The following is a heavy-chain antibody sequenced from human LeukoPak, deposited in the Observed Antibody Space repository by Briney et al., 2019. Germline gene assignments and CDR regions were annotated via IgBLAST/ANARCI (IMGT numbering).Heavy chain of an antibody. CDR3: ATGGSQAAAILDY. CDR1: GYTLTELS. J-gene: IGHJ4*02. V-gene: IGHV1-24*01. CDR2: FDPEDGET. Sequence: ASVKVSCEVSGYTLTELSMHWVRQAPGKGLEWMGGFDPEDGETIYAQKFQGRVTMTEDTSTDTAYMELSSLRSEDTAVYYCATGGSQAAAILDYWGQGTLVTVSS. D-gene: IGHD6-13*01.